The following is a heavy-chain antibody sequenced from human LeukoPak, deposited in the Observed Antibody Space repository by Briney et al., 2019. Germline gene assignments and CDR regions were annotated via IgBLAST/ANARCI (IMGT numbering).Heavy chain of an antibody. V-gene: IGHV1-18*01. CDR1: GYTFTSYG. J-gene: IGHJ3*02. D-gene: IGHD2-15*01. Sequence: ASVKVSCKASGYTFTSYGISWVRQAPGQGLEWMGWISAYNGNTNYAQKLQGRVTMTTDTSTSTAYMELRSLRSDDTAVYYCASIVSPPNAFDIWGQGTMVTVSS. CDR3: ASIVSPPNAFDI. CDR2: ISAYNGNT.